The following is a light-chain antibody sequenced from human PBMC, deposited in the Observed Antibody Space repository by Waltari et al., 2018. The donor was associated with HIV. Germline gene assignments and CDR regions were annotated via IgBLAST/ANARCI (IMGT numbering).Light chain of an antibody. J-gene: IGLJ3*02. CDR2: EVS. V-gene: IGLV2-14*03. Sequence: QSVLTQPASVSGSPGQSVTISCTGTSSDFGFDNYVSWYQQYPAKAPTLIIYEVSSRPSGVSDSFSGSKSGNTASLTISGLQNEDEADYFCTSYTTSDTLRFGGGTKVTVL. CDR3: TSYTTSDTLR. CDR1: SSDFGFDNY.